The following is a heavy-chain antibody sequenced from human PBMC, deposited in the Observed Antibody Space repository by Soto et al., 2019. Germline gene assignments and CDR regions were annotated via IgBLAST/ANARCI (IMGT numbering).Heavy chain of an antibody. D-gene: IGHD3-3*01. CDR3: ARTFGVRYYYMDV. J-gene: IGHJ6*03. CDR1: GYSISSSNW. CDR2: IYYSGST. V-gene: IGHV4-28*01. Sequence: SETLSLTCAVSGYSISSSNWWGWIRQPPGKGLEWIGYIYYSGSTYYNPSLKSRVTMSVDTSKNQFSLKLSSVTAVDTAVYYCARTFGVRYYYMDVWGKGTTVTVSS.